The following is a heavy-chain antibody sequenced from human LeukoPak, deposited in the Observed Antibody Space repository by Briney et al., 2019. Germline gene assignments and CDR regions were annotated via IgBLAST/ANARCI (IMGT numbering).Heavy chain of an antibody. D-gene: IGHD4-17*01. Sequence: GGSVRLSCAAWGFTFRSYAMRWVRQAPGKGLEWVSAISGSGGSTYYADSVKGRFTISRDNSKNTLYLQMDSLRAEDTAVYYCAKDPHGDDDYWGQGTLVTVSS. J-gene: IGHJ4*02. CDR1: GFTFRSYA. CDR2: ISGSGGST. CDR3: AKDPHGDDDY. V-gene: IGHV3-23*01.